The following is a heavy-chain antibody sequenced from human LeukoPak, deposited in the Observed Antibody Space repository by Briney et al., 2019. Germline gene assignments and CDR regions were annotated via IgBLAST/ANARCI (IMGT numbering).Heavy chain of an antibody. J-gene: IGHJ4*02. CDR2: ISYDGSNK. CDR3: AAAKVGARGGFDY. CDR1: GFTFSSYG. V-gene: IGHV3-30*03. D-gene: IGHD1-26*01. Sequence: GGSLRLSCAASGFTFSSYGMHWVRQAPGKGLEWVAVISYDGSNKYYADSVKGRFTISRDNSKNTLYLQMNSLRAEDTAVYYCAAAKVGARGGFDYWGQGTLVTVSS.